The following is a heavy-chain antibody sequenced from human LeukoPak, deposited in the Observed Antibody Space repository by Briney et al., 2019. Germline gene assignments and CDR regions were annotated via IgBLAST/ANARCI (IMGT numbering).Heavy chain of an antibody. CDR1: GFTFSSYW. Sequence: GGSLRLSCVASGFTFSSYWMTWVRQAPGKGLEWVSVISSGGTPYYADSVKGRFIISRDSSENTLYLQMHSLRAEDTAVYYCARGGAGYAFDYWGQGTLVTVSS. CDR3: ARGGAGYAFDY. V-gene: IGHV3-66*02. J-gene: IGHJ4*02. D-gene: IGHD5-12*01. CDR2: ISSGGTP.